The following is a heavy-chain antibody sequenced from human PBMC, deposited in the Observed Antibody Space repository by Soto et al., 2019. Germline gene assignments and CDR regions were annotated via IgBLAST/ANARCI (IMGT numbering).Heavy chain of an antibody. J-gene: IGHJ4*02. CDR3: ATGNLEMTTD. CDR1: GFDFSPSW. CDR2: INQDGSEK. D-gene: IGHD4-17*01. Sequence: EVQLVESGGGLVQPGGSLRLSCAASGFDFSPSWMNWVRQAPGKGLEWVATINQDGSEKYYVDSVKGRFTISKDNAKNSLFLQMKDLRAEDTAVYYCATGNLEMTTDRGQGALVTVSS. V-gene: IGHV3-7*04.